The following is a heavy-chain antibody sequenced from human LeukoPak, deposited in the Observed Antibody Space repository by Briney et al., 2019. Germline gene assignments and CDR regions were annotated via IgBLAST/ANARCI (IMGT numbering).Heavy chain of an antibody. J-gene: IGHJ4*02. Sequence: TGGSLRLSCAASGFTFSDYYMSWIRQAPGKGLEWVSYISGSGSHTTYADSVRGRFTISRDNAKNSLSLQVNSLRADDTAVYYCARVGSTVAAGTPDYWGQGTLVTVSS. D-gene: IGHD6-13*01. CDR2: ISGSGSHT. CDR1: GFTFSDYY. V-gene: IGHV3-11*06. CDR3: ARVGSTVAAGTPDY.